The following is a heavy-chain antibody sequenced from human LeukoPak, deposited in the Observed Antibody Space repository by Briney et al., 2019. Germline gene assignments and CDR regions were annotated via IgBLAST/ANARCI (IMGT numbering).Heavy chain of an antibody. CDR3: ANDRYGDYEYYFDY. D-gene: IGHD5-12*01. J-gene: IGHJ4*02. CDR2: LSGAGLRT. CDR1: VFTFKSFA. V-gene: IGHV3-23*01. Sequence: GGSLRLSCAASVFTFKSFAMTWVRQARGEGVECVSSLSGAGLRTYYADSVKGRFTISRDNSKNTLYLHMNSLTADDTAVYYCANDRYGDYEYYFDYWGQGTLVTVSS.